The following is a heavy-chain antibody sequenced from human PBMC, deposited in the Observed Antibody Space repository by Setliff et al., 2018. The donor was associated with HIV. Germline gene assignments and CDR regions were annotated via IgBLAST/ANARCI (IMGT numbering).Heavy chain of an antibody. CDR2: IYHSGST. J-gene: IGHJ2*01. Sequence: SETLSLTCAVSGGSITSTYWWTWIRQPPGRGLEWIGEIYHSGSTNYNSSLKSRVTISVDKSKNQFSLKLDSVTAADTAIYYCARNGPSSIVVEDWYFDLWGRGTLVTVSS. V-gene: IGHV4-4*02. D-gene: IGHD3-22*01. CDR3: ARNGPSSIVVEDWYFDL. CDR1: GGSITSTYW.